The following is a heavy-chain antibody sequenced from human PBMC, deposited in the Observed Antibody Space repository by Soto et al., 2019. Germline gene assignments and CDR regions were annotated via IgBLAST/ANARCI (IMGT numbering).Heavy chain of an antibody. J-gene: IGHJ1*01. D-gene: IGHD5-12*01. CDR1: GGTFSSFG. V-gene: IGHV1-69*13. Sequence: SVKVSCKASGGTFSSFGISWVRQAPGQGLEWMGGIIPVFGRPNYAQRFRGRLTITADESTNTGYMELIDLRSEDTAVYYCAREGSGYNFWGQGTQVNVSS. CDR3: AREGSGYNF. CDR2: IIPVFGRP.